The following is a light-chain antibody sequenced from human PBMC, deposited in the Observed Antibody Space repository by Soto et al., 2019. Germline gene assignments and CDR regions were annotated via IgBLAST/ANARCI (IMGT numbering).Light chain of an antibody. J-gene: IGKJ4*01. Sequence: DIQMTQSPSSLSASVGDTVSITCQASHDIIGFLNWYQSKPGKAPKLLISDTSNLKRGVPLRFSGLGFGTDFSLTITNLQPEDFAMYYCQQYDGLPLTCGGGTQVEMK. V-gene: IGKV1-33*01. CDR1: HDIIGF. CDR2: DTS. CDR3: QQYDGLPLT.